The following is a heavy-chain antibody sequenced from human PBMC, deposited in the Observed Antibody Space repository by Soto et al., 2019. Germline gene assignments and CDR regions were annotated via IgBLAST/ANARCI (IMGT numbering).Heavy chain of an antibody. D-gene: IGHD6-13*01. CDR2: IIPIFDTS. V-gene: IGHV1-69*06. J-gene: IGHJ6*02. CDR3: ARDIKRAAAAGYYYYNAMDV. CDR1: GGTFSSYG. Sequence: SVKVSFKASGGTFSSYGINWVRQAPGQGLEWMGGIIPIFDTSNSAQKFQGRVTIIADKSTSTVYMELSSLRSEDTAVYYCARDIKRAAAAGYYYYNAMDVWGQGTTVTVSS.